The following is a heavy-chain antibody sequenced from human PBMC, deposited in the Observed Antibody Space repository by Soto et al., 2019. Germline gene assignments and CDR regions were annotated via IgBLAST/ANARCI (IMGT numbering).Heavy chain of an antibody. V-gene: IGHV3-20*04. D-gene: IGHD3-22*01. Sequence: GGSLRLSCAASGFTFDDYGXSWVRQAQGKGLEWVSGINWNGGSTGYADSVKGRFTISRDDAKNSLYLQMNSLRAEDTALYYCARGSYDSSGYYGLFDYWGQGTLVTVSS. CDR3: ARGSYDSSGYYGLFDY. J-gene: IGHJ4*02. CDR2: INWNGGST. CDR1: GFTFDDYG.